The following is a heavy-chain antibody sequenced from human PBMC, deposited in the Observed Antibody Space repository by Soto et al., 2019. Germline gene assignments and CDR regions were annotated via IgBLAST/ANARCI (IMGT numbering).Heavy chain of an antibody. CDR3: ASMDTAMVTYGMDV. D-gene: IGHD5-18*01. V-gene: IGHV3-21*01. Sequence: PGGSLRLSCAASGFTFSSYSMNWVRQAPGKGLEWVSSISSSSSYIYYADSVKGRFTISRDYAKNSLYLQMNSLRAEDTAVYYCASMDTAMVTYGMDVWGQGTTVTLSS. CDR2: ISSSSSYI. CDR1: GFTFSSYS. J-gene: IGHJ6*02.